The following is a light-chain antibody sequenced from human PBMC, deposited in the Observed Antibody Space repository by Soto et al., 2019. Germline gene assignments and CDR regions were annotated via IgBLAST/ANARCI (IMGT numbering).Light chain of an antibody. J-gene: IGLJ1*01. CDR3: SSYTSSSTLGV. V-gene: IGLV2-14*01. Sequence: QSALTQPASVSGSPGQSITISCTGTSSDVGGYNYVSWYQQHPGKAPKLMIYDVRNRPSGVSNRFSCSKSGNTASLTISGLQSEDEADYYCSSYTSSSTLGVFGTGTKLTVL. CDR2: DVR. CDR1: SSDVGGYNY.